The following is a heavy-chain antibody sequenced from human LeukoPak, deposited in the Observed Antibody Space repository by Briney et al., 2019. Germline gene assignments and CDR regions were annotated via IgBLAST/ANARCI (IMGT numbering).Heavy chain of an antibody. CDR3: ARDTLWGIAGGDCLFDY. Sequence: GRSLRLSCAASGFTFSSYGMHWVRQAPGEGLEWVAVIWYDGSNKYYADSVKGRFTISRDNSKNTLYLQMNSLRAEDTAVYYCARDTLWGIAGGDCLFDYWGQGTLVTVSS. D-gene: IGHD2-21*02. V-gene: IGHV3-33*01. CDR1: GFTFSSYG. J-gene: IGHJ4*02. CDR2: IWYDGSNK.